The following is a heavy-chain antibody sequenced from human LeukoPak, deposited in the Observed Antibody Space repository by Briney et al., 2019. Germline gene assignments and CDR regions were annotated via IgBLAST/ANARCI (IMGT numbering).Heavy chain of an antibody. Sequence: SETLSLTCTVPGGSITSYYWSWLRQPPGKGLEWIGYIYYSGSTNYNPSLKSRVTISVDTSKNQFSLKLSSVTAADTAVYYCARGGVNYKIAGPWGQGALVTVSS. CDR1: GGSITSYY. J-gene: IGHJ5*02. D-gene: IGHD3-10*01. CDR2: IYYSGST. CDR3: ARGGVNYKIAGP. V-gene: IGHV4-59*01.